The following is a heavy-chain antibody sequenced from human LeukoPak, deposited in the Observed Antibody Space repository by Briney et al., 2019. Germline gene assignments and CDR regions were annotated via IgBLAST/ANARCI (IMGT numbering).Heavy chain of an antibody. Sequence: SETLSLTCTVSGGSIRSYYWSWIRQPPGKGLEWIGYIYYSGSTNYNPSLKSRVTISVDTSKNQFSLKLSSVTAADTAVYYCARDRATYGYSYGYWYYYGMDVWGQGTTVTVSS. CDR2: IYYSGST. J-gene: IGHJ6*02. D-gene: IGHD5-18*01. V-gene: IGHV4-59*01. CDR1: GGSIRSYY. CDR3: ARDRATYGYSYGYWYYYGMDV.